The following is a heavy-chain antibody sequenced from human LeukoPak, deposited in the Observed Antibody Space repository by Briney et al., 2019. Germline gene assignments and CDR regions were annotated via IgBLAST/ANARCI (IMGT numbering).Heavy chain of an antibody. V-gene: IGHV4-34*01. CDR2: INHSGST. D-gene: IGHD3-10*01. Sequence: SETLSLTCAVYGGSFSGYYWSWIRQPPGKGLEWIGEINHSGSTNYNPSLKSRVTISVDTSKNQFSLKLSSVTAADTAVYYCARSRITIVRGVLYYYYGMDVWGKGTTVTVSS. CDR1: GGSFSGYY. J-gene: IGHJ6*04. CDR3: ARSRITIVRGVLYYYYGMDV.